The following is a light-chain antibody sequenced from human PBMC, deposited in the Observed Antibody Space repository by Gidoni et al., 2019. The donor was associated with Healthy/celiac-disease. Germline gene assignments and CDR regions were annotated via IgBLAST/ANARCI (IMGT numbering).Light chain of an antibody. CDR1: TGAVTSGHY. CDR3: LLSYSGARG. Sequence: HAVATQEPSLTMTPGETVTLTFGFSTGAVTSGHYPDWFKQQPGQAPRTLLYDTSNKHSWTPARFSGSLLGGKAALTLSGAQPEDEAEYYCLLSYSGARGFGGGTKLTVL. V-gene: IGLV7-46*01. CDR2: DTS. J-gene: IGLJ3*02.